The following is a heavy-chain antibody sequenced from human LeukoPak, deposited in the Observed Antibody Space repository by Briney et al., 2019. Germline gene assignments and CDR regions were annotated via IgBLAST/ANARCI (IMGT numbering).Heavy chain of an antibody. CDR3: ARPSSSWYRVYYYYGMDV. J-gene: IGHJ6*02. D-gene: IGHD6-13*01. V-gene: IGHV4-39*07. CDR2: IYYSGST. CDR1: GGSISSSSYY. Sequence: SETLSLTCTVSGGSISSSSYYWGWIRQPPGKGLEWIGSIYYSGSTYYNPSLKSRVTISVDTSKNQFSLKLSSVTAADTAVYYCARPSSSWYRVYYYYGMDVWGQGTTVTVSS.